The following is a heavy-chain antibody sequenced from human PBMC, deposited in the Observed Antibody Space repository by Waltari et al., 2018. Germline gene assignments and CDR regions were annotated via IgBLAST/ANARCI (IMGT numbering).Heavy chain of an antibody. CDR1: GFTFGDYA. CDR2: IRSKAYGGTT. J-gene: IGHJ4*02. CDR3: TRGSSSAKFDY. Sequence: EVQLVESGGGLVQPGRSLRLSCTASGFTFGDYAMRWVRQAPGKGLEWVGFIRSKAYGGTTEYAASVKGRFTISRDDSKSIAYLQMNSLKTEDTAVYYCTRGSSSAKFDYWGQGTLVTVSS. D-gene: IGHD6-6*01. V-gene: IGHV3-49*04.